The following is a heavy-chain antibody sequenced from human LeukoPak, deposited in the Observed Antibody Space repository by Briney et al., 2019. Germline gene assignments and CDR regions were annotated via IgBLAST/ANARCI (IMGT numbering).Heavy chain of an antibody. Sequence: GGSLRLSCAASGFTLSHYSMNWVRQAPGRGLEWVSYGSSSGSTIHYADSVEGRFTISRDNAENSLYLQMNSLRDEDTAVYYCARAIVGWFDLWGQGTLVTVSS. D-gene: IGHD3-22*01. CDR1: GFTLSHYS. CDR3: ARAIVGWFDL. V-gene: IGHV3-48*02. CDR2: GSSSGSTI. J-gene: IGHJ5*02.